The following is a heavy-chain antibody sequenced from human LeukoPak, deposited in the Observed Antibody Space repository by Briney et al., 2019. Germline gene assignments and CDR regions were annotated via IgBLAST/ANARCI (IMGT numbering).Heavy chain of an antibody. Sequence: GGSLRLSCAASGFTFSSYWMHWVRQAPGKGLVWVSRINTDGSSTSYADSVKGRFTISRDNAKNTLYLQMNSLRAEDTAVYYCARDPQWSDATDFDYWGQGTLVTVSS. CDR2: INTDGSST. CDR1: GFTFSSYW. V-gene: IGHV3-74*01. D-gene: IGHD3-3*01. J-gene: IGHJ4*02. CDR3: ARDPQWSDATDFDY.